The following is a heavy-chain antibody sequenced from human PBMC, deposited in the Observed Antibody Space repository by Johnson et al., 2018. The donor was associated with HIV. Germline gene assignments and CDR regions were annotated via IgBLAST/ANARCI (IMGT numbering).Heavy chain of an antibody. D-gene: IGHD6-6*01. J-gene: IGHJ3*02. Sequence: VQLVESGGGLVKPGGSLRLSCVASGFTFSSNYMTWVRQAPGKGLEWVSRINSDGSSTSYADSVKGRFTISRDNSKNSRYLQRTSLRAEDTAVYYCARDREQLVRYACDSWGQGTMVTVSS. CDR2: INSDGSST. CDR3: ARDREQLVRYACDS. CDR1: GFTFSSNY. V-gene: IGHV3-74*01.